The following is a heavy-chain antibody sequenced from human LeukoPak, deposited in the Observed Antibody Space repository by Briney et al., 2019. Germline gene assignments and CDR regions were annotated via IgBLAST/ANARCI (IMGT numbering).Heavy chain of an antibody. Sequence: PGGSLRLSCAASGFTFSTSGMTWVRQAPGKGLDWVSIISGSGGTPYYTDSVKGRFTISRDNSKNTLYLQMNSLRAEDTAVYYCAKTRGISISGVVPLCDYWGQGTLVPVSS. V-gene: IGHV3-23*01. CDR3: AKTRGISISGVVPLCDY. D-gene: IGHD3-3*01. J-gene: IGHJ4*02. CDR2: ISGSGGTP. CDR1: GFTFSTSG.